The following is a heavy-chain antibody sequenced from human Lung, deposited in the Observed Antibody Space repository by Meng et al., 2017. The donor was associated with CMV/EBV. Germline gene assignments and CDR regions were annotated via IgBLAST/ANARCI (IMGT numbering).Heavy chain of an antibody. CDR2: IPHRGSS. V-gene: IGHV4-4*02. CDR1: GDSITNHNW. J-gene: IGHJ1*01. D-gene: IGHD3-10*01. Sequence: QVRGRCAGPERLKPSETLPLPCAVSGDSITNHNWWAWVRQPPGKGLEWIGEIPHRGSSAYNPSLKSRVSMSIDKSKNQFSLKLTSVTAADTAVYHCLRRSGGSVWGQGTLVTVSS. CDR3: LRRSGGSV.